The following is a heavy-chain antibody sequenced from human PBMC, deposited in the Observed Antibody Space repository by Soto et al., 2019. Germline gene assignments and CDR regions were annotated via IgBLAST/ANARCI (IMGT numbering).Heavy chain of an antibody. CDR1: GFTVSSNY. CDR2: IYSGGST. J-gene: IGHJ6*03. D-gene: IGHD3-10*01. CDR3: ASGSGSYSPRIYYYYYYMDV. V-gene: IGHV3-66*01. Sequence: GGSLRLSCAASGFTVSSNYMSWVRQAPGKGLEWVSVIYSGGSTYYADSVKGRLTISSDNSKNTLYLQMNSLRAEDTAVYYCASGSGSYSPRIYYYYYYMDVWGKGTTVTVSS.